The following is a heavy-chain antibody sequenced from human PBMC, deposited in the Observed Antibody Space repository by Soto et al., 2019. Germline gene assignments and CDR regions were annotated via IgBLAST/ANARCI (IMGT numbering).Heavy chain of an antibody. CDR3: ARDREDIVLMVYAAQDAFDI. CDR2: ISSSSSTI. CDR1: GFTFSSYS. D-gene: IGHD2-8*01. V-gene: IGHV3-48*01. Sequence: PGGSLRLSCAASGFTFSSYSMNWVRQAPGKGLEWVSYISSSSSTIYYADSVKGRFTISRDNAKNSLYLQMNSLRAEDTAVYYWARDREDIVLMVYAAQDAFDIWGQGTMVTVSS. J-gene: IGHJ3*02.